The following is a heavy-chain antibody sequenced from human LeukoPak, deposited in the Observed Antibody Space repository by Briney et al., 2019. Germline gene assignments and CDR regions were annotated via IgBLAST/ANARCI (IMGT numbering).Heavy chain of an antibody. CDR3: ATPGYSSGWYGGELSFDY. CDR1: GGTFSSYA. CDR2: IIPIFGTA. Sequence: SVKVSCKASGGTFSSYAISWVRQAPGQGLEWMGGIIPIFGTANYAQKFQGRVTITTDESTSTAYMELSSLRSEDTAVYYCATPGYSSGWYGGELSFDYWGQGTLVTVSS. D-gene: IGHD6-19*01. V-gene: IGHV1-69*05. J-gene: IGHJ4*02.